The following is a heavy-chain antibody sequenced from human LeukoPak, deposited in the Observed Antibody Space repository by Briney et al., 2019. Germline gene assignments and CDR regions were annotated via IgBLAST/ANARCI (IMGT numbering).Heavy chain of an antibody. V-gene: IGHV3-23*01. J-gene: IGHJ4*02. CDR1: GFTFSSFA. CDR2: ISGSGGST. CDR3: AKVPSTHYYDSSGLDY. Sequence: PGGSLRLSCAASGFTFSSFAMTWVRQAPGKGLEWVSAISGSGGSTYYADSVKGRFTISRDNSKNTLYLQMNSPRAEDTAVYYCAKVPSTHYYDSSGLDYWGQGTLVTVSS. D-gene: IGHD3-22*01.